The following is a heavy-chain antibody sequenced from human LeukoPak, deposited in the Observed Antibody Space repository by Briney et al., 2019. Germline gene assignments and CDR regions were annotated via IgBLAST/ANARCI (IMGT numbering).Heavy chain of an antibody. Sequence: SETLSLTCTVSGGSISSYYWSWIRQPLGKGLEWIGEINHSGSTNYNPSLKSRVTISVDTSKNQFSLKLSSVTAADTAVYYCARPSLRGGGSHLDYWGQGTLVTVSS. CDR1: GGSISSYY. V-gene: IGHV4-34*01. CDR3: ARPSLRGGGSHLDY. CDR2: INHSGST. J-gene: IGHJ4*02. D-gene: IGHD2-15*01.